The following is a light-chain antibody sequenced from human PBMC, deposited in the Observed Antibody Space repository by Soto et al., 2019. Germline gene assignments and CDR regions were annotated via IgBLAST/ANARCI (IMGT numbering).Light chain of an antibody. CDR3: QHYNSYSGP. Sequence: DIHMTGSASALSASVGGRGNMTCRASQTIGSWVAWYQQKPGKAPKLLIYKASTLESGVPSRFSGSGSGTEFTLTISSLQPDDFATYYCQHYNSYSGPFGQGTTVDIK. V-gene: IGKV1-5*03. CDR1: QTIGSW. J-gene: IGKJ1*01. CDR2: KAS.